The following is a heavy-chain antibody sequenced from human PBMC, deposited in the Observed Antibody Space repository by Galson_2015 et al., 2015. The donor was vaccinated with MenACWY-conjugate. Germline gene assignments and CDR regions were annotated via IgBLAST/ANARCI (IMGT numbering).Heavy chain of an antibody. J-gene: IGHJ6*02. D-gene: IGHD2-15*01. CDR2: ISSNGGST. Sequence: SLRLSCAASGFTFSSYAMHWVRQAPGKGLEYVSAISSNGGSTYYADSVKGRFTISRDNSKNTLYLQMGSLRAEDMAVYYCARSDIVVVGAATNSGYYYGMDVWGQGTPVTVSS. CDR1: GFTFSSYA. CDR3: ARSDIVVVGAATNSGYYYGMDV. V-gene: IGHV3-64*02.